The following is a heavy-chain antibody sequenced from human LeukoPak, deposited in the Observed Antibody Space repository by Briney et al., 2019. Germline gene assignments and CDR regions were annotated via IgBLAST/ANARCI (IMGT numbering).Heavy chain of an antibody. D-gene: IGHD3-10*01. CDR2: ISYDGSNK. CDR3: AKANGQVMVRVNDAFDI. CDR1: GFTFSSYC. J-gene: IGHJ3*02. Sequence: GGSLRLSCPASGFTFSSYCMHWVRQPPGKGLEWVAGISYDGSNKYYPYSVNGLFTISRDNSKNTLYLQMNSLRAEDTGVYYCAKANGQVMVRVNDAFDIWGEGTIVTVSS. V-gene: IGHV3-30*18.